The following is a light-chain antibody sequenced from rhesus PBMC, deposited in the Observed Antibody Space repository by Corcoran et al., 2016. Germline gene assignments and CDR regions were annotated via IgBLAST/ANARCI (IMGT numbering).Light chain of an antibody. CDR2: EVS. Sequence: QAALTQPRSVSGSPGQSVTISCTGTSTDIGDYNFVSWFQQHPGTAPKLMIYEVSKRPSGVSDRFSGSKSGNTASLTISGLQTEDEAVYYCNSFAGRNSFIFGIGTRLTVL. J-gene: IGLJ1*01. V-gene: IGLV2-32*02. CDR3: NSFAGRNSFI. CDR1: STDIGDYNF.